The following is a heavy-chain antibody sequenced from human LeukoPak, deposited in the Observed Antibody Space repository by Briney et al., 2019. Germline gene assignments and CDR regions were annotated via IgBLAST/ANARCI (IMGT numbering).Heavy chain of an antibody. Sequence: GGSLRLSCAASGFTFSSYWMSWVRQAPGKGPEWVSYITTTSTTKLYADSVRGRFTISRDNSKNTLYLQMNSLRAEDTAVYYCARRAGAYSHPYDYWGQGTLVTVSS. D-gene: IGHD4/OR15-4a*01. CDR2: ITTTSTTK. CDR3: ARRAGAYSHPYDY. J-gene: IGHJ4*02. V-gene: IGHV3-48*01. CDR1: GFTFSSYW.